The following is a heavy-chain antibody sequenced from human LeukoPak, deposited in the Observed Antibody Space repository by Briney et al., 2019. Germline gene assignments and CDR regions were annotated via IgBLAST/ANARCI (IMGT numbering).Heavy chain of an antibody. Sequence: PGGSLRLSCAASGFTVSSNYMSWVRQAPGKGLEWVSVIYSGGSTYYADSVKGRFTISRDNSKNTLYLQMNSLRAEDTAVYYCARDHKTYYYDSSGPPAWGQGTLVTVSS. CDR2: IYSGGST. D-gene: IGHD3-22*01. CDR3: ARDHKTYYYDSSGPPA. V-gene: IGHV3-66*01. CDR1: GFTVSSNY. J-gene: IGHJ5*02.